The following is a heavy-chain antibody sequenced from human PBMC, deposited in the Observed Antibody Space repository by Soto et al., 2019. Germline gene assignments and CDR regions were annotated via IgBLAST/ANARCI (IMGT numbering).Heavy chain of an antibody. V-gene: IGHV3-21*01. CDR3: ASILAAAGTFWFDP. Sequence: PGGSLRLSCAASGFTFSSYSMNWVRQAPGKGLEWVSSISSSSSYIYYADSVKGRFTISRDNAKNSLYLQMNSLRAEDTAVYYCASILAAAGTFWFDPWGQGTLVTVSS. CDR2: ISSSSSYI. J-gene: IGHJ5*02. D-gene: IGHD6-13*01. CDR1: GFTFSSYS.